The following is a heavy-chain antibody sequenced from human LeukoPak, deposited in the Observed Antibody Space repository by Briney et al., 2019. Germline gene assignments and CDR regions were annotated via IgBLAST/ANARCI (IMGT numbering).Heavy chain of an antibody. CDR2: ISSSSSYI. CDR3: ATSRYCSGGSCYSDY. D-gene: IGHD2-15*01. V-gene: IGHV3-21*04. CDR1: GFTFSSYT. Sequence: GGSLRLSCAASGFTFSSYTMNWVRQAPGKGLEWVSSISSSSSYIYYADSLKGRFTISRDNAKNSLYLQMNSLRAEDTAVYYCATSRYCSGGSCYSDYWGQGTLVTVSS. J-gene: IGHJ4*02.